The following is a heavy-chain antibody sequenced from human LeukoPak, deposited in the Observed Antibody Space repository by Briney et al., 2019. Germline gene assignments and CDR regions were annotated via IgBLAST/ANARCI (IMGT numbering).Heavy chain of an antibody. J-gene: IGHJ4*02. Sequence: PGGSLRLSCAASGFTFSSYSMNWVRQAPGKGLEWVSSISSSSSYIYYADSVKGRFTISRDNAKNSLYLQMNSLRAEDTAVYYCARDLGFGESRVYWGQGTLVTVSS. CDR2: ISSSSSYI. D-gene: IGHD3-10*01. CDR1: GFTFSSYS. CDR3: ARDLGFGESRVY. V-gene: IGHV3-21*01.